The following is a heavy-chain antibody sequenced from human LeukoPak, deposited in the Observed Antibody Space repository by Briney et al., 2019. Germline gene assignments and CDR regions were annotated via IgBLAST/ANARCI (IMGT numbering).Heavy chain of an antibody. CDR1: GGSISSGDYS. CDR2: IYYSGST. D-gene: IGHD3-10*01. CDR3: ARSQFYGSGSYQGRWFDP. V-gene: IGHV4-30-4*07. Sequence: SQTLSLTCAVSGGSISSGDYSWSWIRQPPGKGLEWIGNIYYSGSTYYNPSLESRVNISVDTSKNQFSLKLTSVTAADTAVYYCARSQFYGSGSYQGRWFDPWGQGTLVTVSS. J-gene: IGHJ5*02.